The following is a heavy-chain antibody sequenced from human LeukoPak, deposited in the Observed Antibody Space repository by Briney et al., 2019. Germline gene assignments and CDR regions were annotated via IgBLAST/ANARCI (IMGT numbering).Heavy chain of an antibody. CDR3: ARGDDIVVVPAAIKY. D-gene: IGHD2-2*02. Sequence: PGGSLRLSCAASGFTFSDYSMNWVRQAPGKGLEWVSSISSSGSYIYYSDSVKGRFTISRDNAKNSLYLQMNSLRAEDTAVYYCARGDDIVVVPAAIKYWGQGTLVTVSS. J-gene: IGHJ4*02. CDR2: ISSSGSYI. V-gene: IGHV3-21*01. CDR1: GFTFSDYS.